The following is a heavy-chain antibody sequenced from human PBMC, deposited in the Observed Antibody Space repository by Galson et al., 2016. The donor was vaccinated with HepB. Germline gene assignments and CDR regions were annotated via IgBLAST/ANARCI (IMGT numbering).Heavy chain of an antibody. D-gene: IGHD5-18*01. J-gene: IGHJ4*02. CDR3: ARDRGIQLWSRDGFDY. Sequence: SLRLSCAATGFPFSNYGMHWGRQAPGKGLEWAAVISYDGTKKYYADSVKGRFTISRDNSKNTLYLRMNSLRAEDTAVYYCARDRGIQLWSRDGFDYWGQGTLVTVSS. CDR1: GFPFSNYG. V-gene: IGHV3-30*03. CDR2: ISYDGTKK.